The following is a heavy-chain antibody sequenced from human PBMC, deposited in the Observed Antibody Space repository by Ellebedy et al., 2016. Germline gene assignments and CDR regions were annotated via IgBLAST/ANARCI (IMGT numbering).Heavy chain of an antibody. D-gene: IGHD5-18*01. J-gene: IGHJ4*02. CDR1: GFTFSSYS. CDR2: ISNDGRNN. V-gene: IGHV3-30*18. CDR3: AKDVPPYSYFDY. Sequence: GESLKISXAASGFTFSSYSMNWVRQAPGQGLEWMAVISNDGRNNYYADSVKGRFTISRDNSKNTLYLQMNNLRAEDTAVYYCAKDVPPYSYFDYWGQGTLLTVSS.